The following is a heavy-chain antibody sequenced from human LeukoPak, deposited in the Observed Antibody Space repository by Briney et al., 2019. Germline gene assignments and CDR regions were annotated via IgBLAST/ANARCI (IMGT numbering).Heavy chain of an antibody. Sequence: PGRSLRLSCAASGFTFSSYAMHWVRQAPGKGLEWVAVISYDGSNKYYADSVKGRFTISRDNSKNTLYLQMNSLRAEDTAVYYCAKMAGGYYYDSSGSQGDYWGQGTLVTVSS. V-gene: IGHV3-30-3*02. CDR2: ISYDGSNK. J-gene: IGHJ4*02. D-gene: IGHD3-22*01. CDR3: AKMAGGYYYDSSGSQGDY. CDR1: GFTFSSYA.